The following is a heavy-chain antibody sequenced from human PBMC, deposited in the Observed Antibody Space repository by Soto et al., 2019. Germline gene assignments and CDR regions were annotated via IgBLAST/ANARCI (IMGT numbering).Heavy chain of an antibody. Sequence: QVQLQQWGAGLLKPSETLSLTCAVYGGSFSGYYWSWIRQPPGKGLEWIGEINHSGSTNYNPSLKSGVTISVDTSKNQCSLTLSSVTAADTAVYYCASLGSRGRMDVWGQGTTVTVSS. CDR1: GGSFSGYY. D-gene: IGHD3-10*01. J-gene: IGHJ6*02. CDR3: ASLGSRGRMDV. CDR2: INHSGST. V-gene: IGHV4-34*01.